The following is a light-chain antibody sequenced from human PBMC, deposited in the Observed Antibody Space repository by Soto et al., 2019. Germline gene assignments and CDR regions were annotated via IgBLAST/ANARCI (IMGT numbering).Light chain of an antibody. Sequence: QSVLTQAPSASGTPGQRVTISCSGSSSNIGSNTVNWYQQLPGTAPKLLIYSNNQRPSGVPDRFSGSKSGTSASLAISGLQSEDEADYYFAAWDDSLNGHVVFGGVTKLTVL. CDR2: SNN. J-gene: IGLJ2*01. CDR3: AAWDDSLNGHVV. CDR1: SSNIGSNT. V-gene: IGLV1-44*01.